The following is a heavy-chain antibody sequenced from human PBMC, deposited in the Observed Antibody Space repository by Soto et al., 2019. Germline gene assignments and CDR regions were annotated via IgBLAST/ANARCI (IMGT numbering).Heavy chain of an antibody. J-gene: IGHJ4*02. V-gene: IGHV3-23*01. Sequence: PGGSLRLSCITSGFTFGNYAMSWVRQAPGKGLEWDSTITTSGGGTYYADNVRGRFSVSRDILRSTMYLQMNNLAAEDSATYYCAKTPVEIYDSSGYSFDHWGQGT. CDR1: GFTFGNYA. D-gene: IGHD3-22*01. CDR3: AKTPVEIYDSSGYSFDH. CDR2: ITTSGGGT.